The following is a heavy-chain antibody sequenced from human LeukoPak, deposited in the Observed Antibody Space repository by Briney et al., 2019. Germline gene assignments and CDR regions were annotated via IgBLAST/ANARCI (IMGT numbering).Heavy chain of an antibody. Sequence: SLRLSRSASGFAFDEYAMDWVRQAPGKGLEWVSGISRNSINIGYADSVKGRFTISRDNAKTSLYLQMNSLRTEDTALYYCADSVFRGPSSWGQGAQVIVSS. CDR3: ADSVFRGPSS. J-gene: IGHJ4*02. CDR1: GFAFDEYA. V-gene: IGHV3-9*01. D-gene: IGHD3-10*01. CDR2: ISRNSINI.